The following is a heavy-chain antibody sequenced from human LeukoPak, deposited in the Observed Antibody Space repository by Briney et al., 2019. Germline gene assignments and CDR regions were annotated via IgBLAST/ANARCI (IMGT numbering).Heavy chain of an antibody. V-gene: IGHV4-4*07. CDR1: GGSISDYY. CDR2: FYTCGST. J-gene: IGHJ6*02. CDR3: ARERDYSNAYVMDV. D-gene: IGHD4-11*01. Sequence: SETLSLTCTVSGGSISDYYWSWIRQPAGKGLEWIGRFYTCGSTNYNPSLKSRVTMSVDTSKNQFSLRLSSVTAADTAVYYCARERDYSNAYVMDVWGQGTTVTVSS.